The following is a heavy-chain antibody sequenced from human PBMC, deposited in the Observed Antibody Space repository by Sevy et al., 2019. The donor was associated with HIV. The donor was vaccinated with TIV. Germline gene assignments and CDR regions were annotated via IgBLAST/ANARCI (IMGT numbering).Heavy chain of an antibody. V-gene: IGHV3-7*03. CDR2: IKQDGSDK. J-gene: IGHJ4*02. CDR1: GFTFNNYW. Sequence: GGSLRLSCAASGFTFNNYWMTWVRQAPGKGLEWVANIKQDGSDKYYMESVKGRFNISRDNTKNSLYLQLNSLGAEDTAVYYYARSWDYWGQMGYWGQGTLVTVSS. D-gene: IGHD7-27*01. CDR3: ARSWDYWGQMGY.